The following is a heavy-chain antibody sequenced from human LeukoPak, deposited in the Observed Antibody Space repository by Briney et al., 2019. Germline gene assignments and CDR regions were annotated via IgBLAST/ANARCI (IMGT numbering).Heavy chain of an antibody. Sequence: SETLSLTCTVSGGSISSGGYYWSWIRQHPGKGLEWIGYIYYSGSTYYNPSLKSRVTISVDTSKNQFSLKLSSVTAADTAVYYCARDPRGDCYSCFDYWGQGTLVTVSS. D-gene: IGHD2-21*02. CDR3: ARDPRGDCYSCFDY. V-gene: IGHV4-31*03. J-gene: IGHJ4*02. CDR1: GGSISSGGYY. CDR2: IYYSGST.